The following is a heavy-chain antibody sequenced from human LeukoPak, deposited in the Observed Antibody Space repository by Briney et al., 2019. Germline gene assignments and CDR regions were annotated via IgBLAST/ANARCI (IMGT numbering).Heavy chain of an antibody. V-gene: IGHV3-30*03. D-gene: IGHD2-2*02. J-gene: IGHJ4*02. CDR2: ISYDGSNK. CDR3: ARSNTRRPN. CDR1: GFTFSSYG. Sequence: GGSLRLSCAASGFTFSSYGMHWVRQAPGKGLEWVAVISYDGSNKYYADSVKGRFTISRDNSKNTLYLQMNSLRAEDTAVYYCARSNTRRPNWGQGTLVTVSS.